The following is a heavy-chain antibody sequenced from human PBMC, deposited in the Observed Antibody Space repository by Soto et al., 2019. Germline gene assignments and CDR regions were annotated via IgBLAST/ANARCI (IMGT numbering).Heavy chain of an antibody. J-gene: IGHJ4*02. CDR3: AGRCDSTSCLAHFDY. Sequence: GASVKVSCKASGGTFNNYVINWVRQAPGQGLEWMGGIIPIFGTANYAQKFQGRVTITAEKSTSTAYMELNSLRSEDTAVYYCAGRCDSTSCLAHFDYWGQGTMVTVYS. V-gene: IGHV1-69*06. CDR2: IIPIFGTA. CDR1: GGTFNNYV. D-gene: IGHD2-2*01.